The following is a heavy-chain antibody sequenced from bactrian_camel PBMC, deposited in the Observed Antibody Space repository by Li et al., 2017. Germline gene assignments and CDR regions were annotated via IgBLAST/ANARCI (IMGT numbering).Heavy chain of an antibody. CDR3: QRTELGYGDTWYGQYFGY. D-gene: IGHD6*01. CDR1: GFHGINSC. V-gene: IGHV3S63*01. CDR2: LVPSGGRP. J-gene: IGHJ6*01. Sequence: HVQLVESGGGSVQAGGSLSLSSKASGFHGINSCMAWFRQAPGKEREGVAALVPSGGRPQYADSVKGRFTISYEIPENTVYLQMNSLKPEDAAMYYCQRTELGYGDTWYGQYFGYWGQGTQVTVS.